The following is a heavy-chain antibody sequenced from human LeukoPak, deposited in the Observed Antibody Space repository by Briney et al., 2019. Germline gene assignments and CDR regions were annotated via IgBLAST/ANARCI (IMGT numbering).Heavy chain of an antibody. CDR2: INTNTGNP. CDR1: GYTFTIYA. Sequence: GASVKVSCKASGYTFTIYAMNWVRQAPGQGLEWMGWINTNTGNPTYAQGFTERFVFSLDTSVSTAYLQISSLKAEDTAVYYCARDFPHCSSTSCYTLNYYYGMDVWGQGTTVTVSS. J-gene: IGHJ6*02. V-gene: IGHV7-4-1*02. CDR3: ARDFPHCSSTSCYTLNYYYGMDV. D-gene: IGHD2-2*02.